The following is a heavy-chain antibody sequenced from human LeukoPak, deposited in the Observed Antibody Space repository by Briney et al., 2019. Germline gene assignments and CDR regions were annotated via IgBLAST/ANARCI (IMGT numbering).Heavy chain of an antibody. D-gene: IGHD3-22*01. J-gene: IGHJ1*01. V-gene: IGHV4-39*01. CDR2: IYYSGST. Sequence: PSETLSLTCTVSGGSISRRSYYWGWIRQPPGKGVEWIGSIYYSGSTYYNSSLKSRVTISVDTSKNQFSLKLSSVTAADTAVYYCARQPGYYDSSGYNPGEYFQHWGQGTLVTVSS. CDR3: ARQPGYYDSSGYNPGEYFQH. CDR1: GGSISRRSYY.